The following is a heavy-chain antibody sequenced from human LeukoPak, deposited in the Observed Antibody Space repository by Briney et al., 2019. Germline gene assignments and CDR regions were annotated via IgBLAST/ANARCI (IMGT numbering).Heavy chain of an antibody. J-gene: IGHJ4*02. V-gene: IGHV3-49*03. Sequence: PGGSLRLSCTASGFSFGDDAWSWFRQAPGRGLEFVSFIRKKGYGETTDYAASVRDRFTISRDDAKSTAYLQMNSLEIEDTALYYCSRGLHDYGDSNYYFDQWGRGTQVTVSS. CDR3: SRGLHDYGDSNYYFDQ. D-gene: IGHD4-17*01. CDR2: IRKKGYGETT. CDR1: GFSFGDDA.